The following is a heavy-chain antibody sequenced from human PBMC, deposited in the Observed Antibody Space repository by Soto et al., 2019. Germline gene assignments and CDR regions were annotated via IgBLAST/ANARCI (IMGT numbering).Heavy chain of an antibody. D-gene: IGHD2-2*01. V-gene: IGHV3-74*03. CDR1: GFKFSGYW. CDR2: TFPEGTTT. CDR3: ARETSTGGHYYMDV. Sequence: EVQMVESGGGLVQPGGSLRVSCAGSGFKFSGYWIHWVRQVPGKGLVWVSRTFPEGTTTMYADSVKGRFTVSRDNAKNTLYLQMNSLRGEDTAVYYCARETSTGGHYYMDVWGKGTTVTVSS. J-gene: IGHJ6*03.